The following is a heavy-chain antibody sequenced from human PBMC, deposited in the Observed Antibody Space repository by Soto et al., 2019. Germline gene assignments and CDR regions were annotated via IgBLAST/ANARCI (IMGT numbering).Heavy chain of an antibody. CDR3: AKIKGAITFLHFDN. J-gene: IGHJ4*02. CDR2: LTETGGST. Sequence: QTGGSLRLSCAASGFTFSTYSMNWVRQAPGKGLEWVSALTETGGSTYYAASVKGRFTISRDNSRSTLYLQMDRLRVDDTAVYYCAKIKGAITFLHFDNWGQGTLVTVSS. V-gene: IGHV3-23*01. CDR1: GFTFSTYS. D-gene: IGHD3-16*01.